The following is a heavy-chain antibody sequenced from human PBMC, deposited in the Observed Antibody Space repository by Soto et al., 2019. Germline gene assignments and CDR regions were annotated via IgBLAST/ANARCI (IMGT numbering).Heavy chain of an antibody. CDR2: FDPEDGET. CDR3: ATDPAVRDRFYYYYYGMDV. V-gene: IGHV1-24*01. CDR1: GYTLTELS. D-gene: IGHD3-10*01. Sequence: QVQLVQSGAEVKKPGASGKVSCKVSGYTLTELSMHWARQAPGKGLEWMGGFDPEDGETIYAQKFQGRVTMTENTATDTAYMELSSLRSEDTAVYYCATDPAVRDRFYYYYYGMDVWGQGTTVTVSS. J-gene: IGHJ6*02.